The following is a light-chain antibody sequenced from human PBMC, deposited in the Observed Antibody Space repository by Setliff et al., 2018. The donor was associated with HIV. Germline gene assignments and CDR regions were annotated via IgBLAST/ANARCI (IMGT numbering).Light chain of an antibody. V-gene: IGLV6-57*01. J-gene: IGLJ1*01. Sequence: NFMLDQPPSVSGFPGTTVTISCTRSGGNIAAYFVQWYQQRPGSSPTIVIFEDNQRPSGVPGRFSGSLDRSSNSASLTISGLTNEDEADYFCQSSDGNNYVFGTGTKVTVL. CDR3: QSSDGNNYV. CDR2: EDN. CDR1: GGNIAAYF.